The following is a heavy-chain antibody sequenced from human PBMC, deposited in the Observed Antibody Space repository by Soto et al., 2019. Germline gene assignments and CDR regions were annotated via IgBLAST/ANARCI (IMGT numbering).Heavy chain of an antibody. D-gene: IGHD2-15*01. J-gene: IGHJ5*02. V-gene: IGHV1-69*13. CDR3: ARVGGYCSGGSCPNWFDP. CDR1: GGTFSSYA. CDR2: IIPIFGTA. Sequence: GASVKVSCKASGGTFSSYAISWVRQAPGQGLEWMGGIIPIFGTANYAQKFQGRVTITADESTSTAYMELSSLRSEDTAVYYCARVGGYCSGGSCPNWFDPWGQGTLVTVSS.